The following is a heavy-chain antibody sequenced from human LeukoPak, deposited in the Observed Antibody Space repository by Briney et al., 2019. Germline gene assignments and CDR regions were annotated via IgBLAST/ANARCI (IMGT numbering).Heavy chain of an antibody. CDR3: AKKKEATEWYDFFDN. Sequence: GGSLRLSCAGSGFNFRDHWMSWLRQAPGKGPEWVAHIKPDGSEKYYVDSVKGRFIISRDDARNSLSLQMNSLRAEDTATYYCAKKKEATEWYDFFDNWGQGTLVAVSS. CDR1: GFNFRDHW. J-gene: IGHJ4*02. V-gene: IGHV3-7*03. D-gene: IGHD3-3*01. CDR2: IKPDGSEK.